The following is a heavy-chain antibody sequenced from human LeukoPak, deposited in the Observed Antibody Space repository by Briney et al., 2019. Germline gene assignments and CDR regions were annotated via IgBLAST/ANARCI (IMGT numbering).Heavy chain of an antibody. Sequence: GGSLRPSCAASGFTFSSYWMSWVRQAPGKGLEWVANIKQDGSEKYYVDSVKGRFTISRENAKNSLYLQLNSLRAEDTAVYYCARSPYTSGWYGVGYWGQGTLVTVSS. D-gene: IGHD6-19*01. CDR2: IKQDGSEK. CDR3: ARSPYTSGWYGVGY. CDR1: GFTFSSYW. V-gene: IGHV3-7*01. J-gene: IGHJ4*02.